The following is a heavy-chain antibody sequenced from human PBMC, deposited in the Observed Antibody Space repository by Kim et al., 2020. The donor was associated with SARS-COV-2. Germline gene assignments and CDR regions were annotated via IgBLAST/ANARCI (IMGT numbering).Heavy chain of an antibody. CDR3: AKGGVTGWYYYYGMDV. D-gene: IGHD2-21*02. Sequence: YADSVKGRFTISRDNSKNTLYLQMNSLRAEDTAVYHCAKGGVTGWYYYYGMDVWGQGTTVTVSS. J-gene: IGHJ6*02. V-gene: IGHV3-23*01.